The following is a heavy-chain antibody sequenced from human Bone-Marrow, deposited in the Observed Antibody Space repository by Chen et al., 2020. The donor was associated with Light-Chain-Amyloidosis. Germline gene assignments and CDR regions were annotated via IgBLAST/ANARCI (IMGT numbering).Heavy chain of an antibody. Sequence: EVQLEQYGPEVQTPGEALRSSCKGSGYTFTNYWIGWVRQMPGKGLEWMGVINPDDSDARYSPSFEGQVTISADKSITTAYLQWRSLKASDTAMYYCARRRDGYNFDYWGQGTLVTVSS. CDR2: INPDDSDA. D-gene: IGHD5-12*01. CDR3: ARRRDGYNFDY. CDR1: GYTFTNYW. J-gene: IGHJ4*02. V-gene: IGHV5-51*01.